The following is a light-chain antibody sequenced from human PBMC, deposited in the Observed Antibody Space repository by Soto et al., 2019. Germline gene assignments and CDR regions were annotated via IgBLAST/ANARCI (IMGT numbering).Light chain of an antibody. CDR1: QSVSSY. V-gene: IGKV3-11*01. CDR3: QQRSNWPLT. J-gene: IGKJ4*01. CDR2: DAS. Sequence: DIVLTQSPATLSLSPGERATLSCRASQSVSSYLAWYQQKPGQAPRLLIYDASNRATGIPARFSGSGSGTDFTLTISSLEPEDFAVYYCQQRSNWPLTFGGGTKVVIK.